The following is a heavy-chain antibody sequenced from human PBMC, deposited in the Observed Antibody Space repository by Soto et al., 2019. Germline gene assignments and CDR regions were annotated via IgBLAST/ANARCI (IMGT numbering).Heavy chain of an antibody. CDR1: GGTFSSYA. Sequence: SVKVSCKASGGTFSSYAISWVRQAPGQGLEWMGGTIPIFGTANYAQKFQGRVTITADESTSTAYMELSSLRSEDTAVYYCARDSARTRNFDYWGQGTLVTVSS. J-gene: IGHJ4*02. CDR2: TIPIFGTA. V-gene: IGHV1-69*13. CDR3: ARDSARTRNFDY.